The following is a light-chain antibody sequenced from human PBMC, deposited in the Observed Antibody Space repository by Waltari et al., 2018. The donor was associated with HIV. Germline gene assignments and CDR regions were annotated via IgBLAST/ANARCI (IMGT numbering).Light chain of an antibody. Sequence: QAVVTPDPSLTVSPGGTVTLTYGSSTGPLTSGHHPYWFQQRPGQAPRTLIYDTTNKHSWTPARFSGSLLGGKAALTLSGAQPEDEAEYYCLLSYAGPRPWVFGGGTKVTVL. J-gene: IGLJ3*02. CDR1: TGPLTSGHH. CDR2: DTT. V-gene: IGLV7-46*01. CDR3: LLSYAGPRPWV.